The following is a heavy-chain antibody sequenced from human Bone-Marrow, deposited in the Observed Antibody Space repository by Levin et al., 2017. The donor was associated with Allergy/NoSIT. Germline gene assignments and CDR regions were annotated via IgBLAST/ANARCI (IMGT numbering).Heavy chain of an antibody. V-gene: IGHV1-2*06. D-gene: IGHD6-13*01. CDR3: ARETIAAPPYNWFDT. Sequence: GESLKISCKASGFTFTIYDIHWVRQAPGQGLEWVGRLNPNTGGTNSAQQFLGRVTITRDTSTTTAFMELTRLRPDDTAIYYCARETIAAPPYNWFDTWGQGALVTVSS. CDR2: LNPNTGGT. CDR1: GFTFTIYD. J-gene: IGHJ5*02.